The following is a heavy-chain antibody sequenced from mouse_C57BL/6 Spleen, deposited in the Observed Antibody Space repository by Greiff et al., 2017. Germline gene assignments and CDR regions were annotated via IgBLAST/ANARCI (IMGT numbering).Heavy chain of an antibody. J-gene: IGHJ4*01. CDR1: GFTFSSYA. V-gene: IGHV5-4*01. CDR2: ISDGGSYT. D-gene: IGHD2-1*01. Sequence: EVKLVESGGGLVKPGGSLKLSCAASGFTFSSYAMSWVRQTPEKRLEWVATISDGGSYTYYPHNVKGRFTISRDNAKNNLYLQMSHLKSEDTAMYYCARDLIYYGNSLLAMDYWGQGTSVTVSS. CDR3: ARDLIYYGNSLLAMDY.